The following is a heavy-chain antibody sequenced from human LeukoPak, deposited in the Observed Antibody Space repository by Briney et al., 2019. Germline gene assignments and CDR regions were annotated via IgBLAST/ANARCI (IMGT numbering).Heavy chain of an antibody. J-gene: IGHJ4*02. CDR1: GGSFSGYY. CDR3: ARGLTVTTRAPDY. V-gene: IGHV4-34*01. Sequence: SETLSLTCAVYGGSFSGYYWSWIRQPPGKGLEWIGEINHSGSTNYNPSLKSRVTISVDTSKNQFSLKLSPVTAADTAVYYCARGLTVTTRAPDYWGQGTLVTVSS. D-gene: IGHD4-17*01. CDR2: INHSGST.